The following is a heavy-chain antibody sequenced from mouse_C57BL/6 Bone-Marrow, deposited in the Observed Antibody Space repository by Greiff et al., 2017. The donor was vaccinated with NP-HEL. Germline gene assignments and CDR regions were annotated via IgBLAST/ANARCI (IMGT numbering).Heavy chain of an antibody. CDR3: ARDASGTFAY. CDR1: GFTFSDFY. D-gene: IGHD4-1*01. CDR2: SRNKANDYTT. Sequence: EVMLVESGGGLVQSGRSLRLSCATSGFTFSDFYMEWVRQAPGKGLEWIAASRNKANDYTTEYSASVKGRFIVSRDTSQSILYLQMNALRAEDTAIYYCARDASGTFAYWGQGTLVTVSA. V-gene: IGHV7-1*01. J-gene: IGHJ3*01.